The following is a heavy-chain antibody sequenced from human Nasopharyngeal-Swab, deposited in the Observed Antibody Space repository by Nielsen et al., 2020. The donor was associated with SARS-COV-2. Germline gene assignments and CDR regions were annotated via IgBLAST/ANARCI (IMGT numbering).Heavy chain of an antibody. Sequence: GESQKISCAASGFTFRRYSMNWASQAPGKGLEWVSGISRTSGSIGYADSVKGRFTISRDNAKNTLYLQMNSLRAEDTAVYHCARSVSGYARGWFDPWGQGTLVTVSS. J-gene: IGHJ5*02. CDR2: ISRTSGSI. V-gene: IGHV3-21*04. CDR1: GFTFRRYS. CDR3: ARSVSGYARGWFDP. D-gene: IGHD5-12*01.